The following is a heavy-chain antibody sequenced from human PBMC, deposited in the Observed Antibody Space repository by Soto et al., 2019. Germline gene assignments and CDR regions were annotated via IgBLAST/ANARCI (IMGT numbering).Heavy chain of an antibody. D-gene: IGHD6-6*01. CDR2: IIPIFGTA. CDR3: ATEYSSSSGGWFDP. Sequence: RASVKVSCKASGGTFSSYAISWVRQAPGQGLEWMGGIIPIFGTANYAQKFQGRVTITADESTSTAYMELSSLRSEDTAVYYCATEYSSSSGGWFDPWGQGTLVTVSS. CDR1: GGTFSSYA. J-gene: IGHJ5*02. V-gene: IGHV1-69*13.